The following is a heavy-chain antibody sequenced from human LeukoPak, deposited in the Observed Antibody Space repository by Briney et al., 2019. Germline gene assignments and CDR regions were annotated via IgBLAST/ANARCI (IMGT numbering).Heavy chain of an antibody. D-gene: IGHD6-13*01. J-gene: IGHJ5*02. CDR1: GGSISDYS. Sequence: PSETLSLTCTVSGGSISDYSWSWIRQPPGKGLEWIGNIYYSGSTNYNPSLKSRVTISVDTSKNQFSLKLSSVTAADTAVYYCARDRGSTWGIDPWGQGTLVTVSS. CDR3: ARDRGSTWGIDP. V-gene: IGHV4-59*01. CDR2: IYYSGST.